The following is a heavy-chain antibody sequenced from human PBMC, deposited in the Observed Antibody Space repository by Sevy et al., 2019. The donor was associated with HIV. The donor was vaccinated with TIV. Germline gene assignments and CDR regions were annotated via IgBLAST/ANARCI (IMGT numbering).Heavy chain of an antibody. Sequence: GGSLRLSCAASGFTFRSYAMHWVRQAPGKGLEWVAVISYEGTETFYAASVEGRFTISRDNSKNMLSLQINSLRPEDTAVYYCARDGGYSIKWYPLYWGHGTLVTVSS. CDR2: ISYEGTET. J-gene: IGHJ4*01. CDR3: ARDGGYSIKWYPLY. D-gene: IGHD1-26*01. CDR1: GFTFRSYA. V-gene: IGHV3-30-3*01.